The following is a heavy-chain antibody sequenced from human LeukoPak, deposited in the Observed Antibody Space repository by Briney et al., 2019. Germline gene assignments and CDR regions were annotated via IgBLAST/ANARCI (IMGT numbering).Heavy chain of an antibody. J-gene: IGHJ3*02. D-gene: IGHD3-3*01. CDR1: GGSISSSSYY. CDR3: ARASPRGRFLEWLLNKDAFDI. V-gene: IGHV4-39*01. Sequence: SETLSLTCTVSGGSISSSSYYWGWIRQPPGKGLEWIGSIYYSGGTYYNPSLKSRVTISVDTSKNQFSLKLSSVTAADTAVYYCARASPRGRFLEWLLNKDAFDIWGQGTMVTVSS. CDR2: IYYSGGT.